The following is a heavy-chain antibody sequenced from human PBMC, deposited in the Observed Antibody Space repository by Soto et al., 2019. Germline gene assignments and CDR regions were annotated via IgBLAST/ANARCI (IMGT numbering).Heavy chain of an antibody. V-gene: IGHV1-69*06. CDR1: GGTFSSYA. D-gene: IGHD3-10*01. CDR3: ARGGINFYGRHYYYGMDV. Sequence: QVQLVQSGAEVKKPGSSVKVSCKASGGTFSSYAISWVRQAPGQGLEWMGGIIPIFGTANYAQKFQGRVTITADKSTSTAYMELSSLRSEDTAVYYCARGGINFYGRHYYYGMDVWGQGTTVTVSS. J-gene: IGHJ6*02. CDR2: IIPIFGTA.